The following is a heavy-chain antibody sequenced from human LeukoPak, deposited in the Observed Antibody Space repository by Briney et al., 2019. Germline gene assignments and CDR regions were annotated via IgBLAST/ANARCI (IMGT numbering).Heavy chain of an antibody. J-gene: IGHJ4*02. V-gene: IGHV3-23*01. CDR2: ISGSGGST. CDR3: ATTPYSSSWYSAKYYFDY. CDR1: GFTFSSYA. D-gene: IGHD6-13*01. Sequence: GGSLRLSCAASGFTFSSYAMSWVRQAPGKGLGWVSAISGSGGSTYYADSVKGRFTISRGNSKNTLYLQMNSLRAGDTAVYYCATTPYSSSWYSAKYYFDYWGQGTLVTVSS.